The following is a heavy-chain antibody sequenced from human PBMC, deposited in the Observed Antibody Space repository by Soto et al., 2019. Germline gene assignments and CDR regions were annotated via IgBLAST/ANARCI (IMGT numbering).Heavy chain of an antibody. J-gene: IGHJ6*02. CDR3: ARLGWNGDYFFYYGMDV. CDR1: GGSISRYY. D-gene: IGHD1-1*01. V-gene: IGHV4-59*13. Sequence: QVQLQESGPGLVKPSETLSLTCTVSGGSISRYYWSWIRQPPGKGLEWIGYIYYSGSTNYNPSLKSRVTISVDTSKNQFSLKLSSVTAADTALYYCARLGWNGDYFFYYGMDVWGPGTTVTVSS. CDR2: IYYSGST.